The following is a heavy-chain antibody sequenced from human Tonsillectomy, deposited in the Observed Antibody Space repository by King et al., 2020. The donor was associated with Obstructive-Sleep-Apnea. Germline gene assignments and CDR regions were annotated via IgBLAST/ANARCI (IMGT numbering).Heavy chain of an antibody. CDR1: GFTFDDYA. D-gene: IGHD3-10*01. CDR2: ISWNSGSI. Sequence: QLVQSGGGLVQPGRSLRLSCAASGFTFDDYAMHWVRQAPGKGLEWVSGISWNSGSIGYAVSVKGRFTISRDNAKNSLYLQMNSLRAEDTALYYCAKDIAYYYGSGSSDYWGQGTLVTVSS. J-gene: IGHJ4*02. V-gene: IGHV3-9*01. CDR3: AKDIAYYYGSGSSDY.